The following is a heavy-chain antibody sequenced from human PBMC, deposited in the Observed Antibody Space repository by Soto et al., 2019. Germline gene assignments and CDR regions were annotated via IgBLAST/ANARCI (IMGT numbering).Heavy chain of an antibody. D-gene: IGHD3-10*01. V-gene: IGHV4-4*02. Sequence: QVQLQESGPGLVKPSGTLSLTCALSGASIITDNWWSWVRQPPGKEMEWIGEIYHSGNTNFNPSVKGRVTIPVATSKNQFSRTVSSVPAADRAIYYCARARESSNLRGVVITWGQGPLATVPS. CDR2: IYHSGNT. CDR1: GASIITDNW. CDR3: ARARESSNLRGVVIT. J-gene: IGHJ5*02.